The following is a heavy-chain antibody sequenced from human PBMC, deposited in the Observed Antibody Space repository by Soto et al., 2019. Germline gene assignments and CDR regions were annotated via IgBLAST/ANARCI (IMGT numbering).Heavy chain of an antibody. CDR2: TYYRSKWYN. Sequence: PSQTISLTCAISGDSVSSNSAAWNWIRQSPSRGLEWLGRTYYRSKWYNDYAVSVKSRITINPDTSKNQFSLQLNSVTPEDTAVYYCARDLRELLAQPGSISCFDYRCQGTLVTLSS. J-gene: IGHJ4*02. V-gene: IGHV6-1*01. CDR1: GDSVSSNSAA. CDR3: ARDLRELLAQPGSISCFDY. D-gene: IGHD1-26*01.